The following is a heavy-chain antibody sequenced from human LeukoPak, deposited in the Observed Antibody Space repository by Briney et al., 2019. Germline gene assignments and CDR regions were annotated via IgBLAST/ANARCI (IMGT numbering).Heavy chain of an antibody. CDR2: IIPIFGTA. CDR3: ARWGGKRFFGYDAFDI. J-gene: IGHJ3*02. D-gene: IGHD3-3*01. V-gene: IGHV1-69*06. CDR1: GGTFSSYA. Sequence: ASVKVSCKASGGTFSSYAISWVRQAPGQGLEWMGGIIPIFGTANYAQKFQGRVTITADKSTSTAYMELSSLRSEDTAVYYCARWGGKRFFGYDAFDIWGQGTMVTVSS.